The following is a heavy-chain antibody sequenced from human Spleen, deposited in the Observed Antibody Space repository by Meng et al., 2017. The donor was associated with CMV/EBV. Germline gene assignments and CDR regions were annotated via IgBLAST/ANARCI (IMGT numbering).Heavy chain of an antibody. D-gene: IGHD3-22*01. V-gene: IGHV3-43*01. CDR1: FTFDDYT. J-gene: IGHJ4*02. Sequence: FTFDDYTMHWVRQAPGKGLEWVSLISWDGGSTYYADSVKGRFTISRDNSKNSLYLQMHSLRAEDTAVYYCARDLRGPNYHDSTGYFDYWGQGTLVTVSS. CDR2: ISWDGGST. CDR3: ARDLRGPNYHDSTGYFDY.